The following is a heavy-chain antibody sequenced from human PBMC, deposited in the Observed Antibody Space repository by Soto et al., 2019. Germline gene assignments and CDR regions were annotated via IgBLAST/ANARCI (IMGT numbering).Heavy chain of an antibody. V-gene: IGHV3-15*01. CDR2: IKTKSSGGTT. Sequence: DVQLVESGGDLVKPGGSLRLSCAASGFAFSDASMSWVRQAPGKGLEWVGRIKTKSSGGTTEYAAPGKGRFTISRDDSKNTVYLQMDSLKAEDTAVYSCTPLASGQYGYDFWGQGTLVTVSP. J-gene: IGHJ4*02. CDR3: TPLASGQYGYDF. CDR1: GFAFSDAS. D-gene: IGHD5-12*01.